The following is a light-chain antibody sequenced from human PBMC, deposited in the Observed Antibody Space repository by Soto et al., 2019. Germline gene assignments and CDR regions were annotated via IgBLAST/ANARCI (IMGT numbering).Light chain of an antibody. CDR1: QGISNY. Sequence: DIQMTQSPSSLSASVGDRVTITCRASQGISNYLAWYQQKPGKVPKLLIYAASTLQSGVPSRFSGSGSGTDFTLTISSLQTDDFATYYCQQYYSSAPSWTFGQGTKVDIK. J-gene: IGKJ1*01. V-gene: IGKV1-27*01. CDR3: QQYYSSAPSWT. CDR2: AAS.